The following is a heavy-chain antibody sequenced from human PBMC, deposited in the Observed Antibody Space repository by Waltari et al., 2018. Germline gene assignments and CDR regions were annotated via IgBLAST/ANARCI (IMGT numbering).Heavy chain of an antibody. V-gene: IGHV3-7*01. D-gene: IGHD3-10*01. J-gene: IGHJ5*02. CDR2: IKQDGSEK. CDR1: GFTFSSYW. Sequence: EVQLVESGGGLVQPGGSLRLSCAASGFTFSSYWMSWVRQAPGKGLEWVANIKQDGSEKYYVDSGKGRFTISRDNAKNALYLQMNSLRAEDTAVYYCARVLWFGEFDPWGQGTLVTVSS. CDR3: ARVLWFGEFDP.